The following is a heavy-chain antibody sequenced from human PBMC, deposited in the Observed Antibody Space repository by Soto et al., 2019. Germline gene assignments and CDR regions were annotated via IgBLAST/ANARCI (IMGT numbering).Heavy chain of an antibody. CDR1: GFSLNTEGVC. CDR3: TKGSDILTGYSDS. V-gene: IGHV2-5*02. Sequence: QITLKESGPPLVKPTQTLTLTCAFSGFSLNTEGVCVAWIRQAPGRALEWLAHIYWDGDERYSPSLRSRLTITADTSRNQVVLTMTDMDPVDTATYYCTKGSDILTGYSDSWGQGTLVTVPS. J-gene: IGHJ4*02. CDR2: IYWDGDE. D-gene: IGHD3-9*01.